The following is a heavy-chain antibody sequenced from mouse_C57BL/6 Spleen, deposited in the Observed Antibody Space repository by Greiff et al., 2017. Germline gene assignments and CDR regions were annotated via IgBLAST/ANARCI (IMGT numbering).Heavy chain of an antibody. V-gene: IGHV2-2*01. CDR3: ARKGYCGSSGEAMDY. CDR1: GFSLTSYG. Sequence: QVQLVESGPGLVQPSQSLSITCTVSGFSLTSYGVHWVRQSPGKGLEWLGVICSGGSTDYNAAFISRLSISQDNSKIQVFFKMNSLQADDTAIYYCARKGYCGSSGEAMDYWGQGTSVTVSS. J-gene: IGHJ4*01. CDR2: ICSGGST. D-gene: IGHD1-1*01.